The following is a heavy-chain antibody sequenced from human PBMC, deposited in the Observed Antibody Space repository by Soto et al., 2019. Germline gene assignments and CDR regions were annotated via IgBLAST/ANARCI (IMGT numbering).Heavy chain of an antibody. V-gene: IGHV4-31*03. CDR2: IYYSGST. CDR1: GGSISSGGYY. D-gene: IGHD2-21*02. CDR3: ARVCGSDCHYGMDA. J-gene: IGHJ6*02. Sequence: PLEILSLTCTVSGGSISSGGYYWSWIRQHPGKGLEWIGYIYYSGSTYYNPSLKSRVTISVDTSKNQFSLKLSSVTAADTAVYYCARVCGSDCHYGMDAWGQGTTVTVSS.